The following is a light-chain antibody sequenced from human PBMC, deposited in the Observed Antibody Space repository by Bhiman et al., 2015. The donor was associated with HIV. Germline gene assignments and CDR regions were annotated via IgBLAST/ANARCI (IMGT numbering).Light chain of an antibody. CDR3: QSYDSINHKLV. CDR2: EDK. Sequence: NFMLTQPHSVSESPGKTVTISCTGSSGSIASNSVQWYQQRPGSAPTTVIYEDKQRPSGVPDRFSGSIDSSSNSASLTISGLKTEDEADYYCQSYDSINHKLVFGGGTKLTVL. CDR1: SGSIASNS. V-gene: IGLV6-57*02. J-gene: IGLJ2*01.